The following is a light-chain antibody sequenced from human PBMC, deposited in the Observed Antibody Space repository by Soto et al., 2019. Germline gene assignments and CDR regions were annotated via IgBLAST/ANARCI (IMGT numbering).Light chain of an antibody. CDR2: DVS. CDR1: SSDVGGYNY. Sequence: QSALTQPASVSGSPGQSITISCTGTSSDVGGYNYVFWYQQHPGKAPKLMIYDVSNRPSGVSNRFSGSKSGNTASLTISGLQAEDEADYYCSSYTSSSTVVFGTGTKLTVL. J-gene: IGLJ1*01. CDR3: SSYTSSSTVV. V-gene: IGLV2-14*01.